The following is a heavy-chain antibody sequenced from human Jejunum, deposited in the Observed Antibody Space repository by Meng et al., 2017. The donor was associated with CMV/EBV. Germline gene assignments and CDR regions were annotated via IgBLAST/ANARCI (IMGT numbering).Heavy chain of an antibody. Sequence: SCAASRFTFSTYPLNWVRQASGKGLEWASYISSGSGTIYYADSVRGRFTVSRDNAKTSLYLQMNSLRAEDTAVYYCARGGSYSPDYWGQGTLVTVSS. CDR1: RFTFSTYP. CDR2: ISSGSGTI. V-gene: IGHV3-48*04. D-gene: IGHD1-26*01. J-gene: IGHJ4*02. CDR3: ARGGSYSPDY.